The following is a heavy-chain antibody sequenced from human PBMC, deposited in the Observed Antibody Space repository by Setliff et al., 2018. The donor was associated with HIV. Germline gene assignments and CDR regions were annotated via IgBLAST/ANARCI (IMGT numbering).Heavy chain of an antibody. D-gene: IGHD6-13*01. V-gene: IGHV4-61*09. Sequence: SETLSLTCTVSGGSISSGSYYWSWIRQPAGKGLEWIGHIYTSGSTDYNPSLKSRVTISVDTSKNQFSLKLSSVTAADTAVYYCARVWTPGYSSSWYWFDPWGQGTLVTVSS. J-gene: IGHJ5*02. CDR1: GGSISSGSYY. CDR2: IYTSGST. CDR3: ARVWTPGYSSSWYWFDP.